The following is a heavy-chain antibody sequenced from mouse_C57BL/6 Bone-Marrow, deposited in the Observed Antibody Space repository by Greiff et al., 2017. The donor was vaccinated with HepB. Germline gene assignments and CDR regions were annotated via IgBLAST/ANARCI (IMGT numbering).Heavy chain of an antibody. CDR3: ARGVLQLGRSMDY. Sequence: VQLQQPGAELVMPGASVKLSCKASGYTFTSYWMHWVKQRPGQGLEWIGEIDPSDSYTNYNQKFKGKSTLTVDKSSSTAYMQLSSLTSEDSAVYYCARGVLQLGRSMDYWGQGTSVTVSS. V-gene: IGHV1-69*01. J-gene: IGHJ4*01. D-gene: IGHD4-1*02. CDR1: GYTFTSYW. CDR2: IDPSDSYT.